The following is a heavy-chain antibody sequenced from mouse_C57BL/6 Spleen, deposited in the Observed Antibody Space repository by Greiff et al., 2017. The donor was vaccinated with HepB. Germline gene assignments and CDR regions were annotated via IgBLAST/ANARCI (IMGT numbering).Heavy chain of an antibody. V-gene: IGHV1-15*01. CDR3: TRNDYDGAWFAY. D-gene: IGHD2-4*01. J-gene: IGHJ3*01. CDR1: GYTFTDYE. CDR2: IDPETGGT. Sequence: ESGAELVRPGASVTLSCKASGYTFTDYEMHWVKQTPVHGLEWIGAIDPETGGTAYNQKFKGKAILTADKSSSTAYMELRSLTSEDSAVYYCTRNDYDGAWFAYWGQGTLVTVSA.